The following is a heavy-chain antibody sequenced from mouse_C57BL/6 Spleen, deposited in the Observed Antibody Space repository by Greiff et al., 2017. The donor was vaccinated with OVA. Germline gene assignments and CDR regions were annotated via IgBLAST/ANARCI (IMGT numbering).Heavy chain of an antibody. CDR3: ASYYGYDDYAMDY. J-gene: IGHJ4*01. V-gene: IGHV1-55*01. Sequence: QVQLQQPGAELVKPGASVKMSCKASGYTFTSYWITWVKQRPGQGLEWIGDLYPGSGSTNYNEKFKSKATLTVDTSSSTAYMQLSSLTSEDSAVYYCASYYGYDDYAMDYWGQGTSVTVSS. D-gene: IGHD2-2*01. CDR2: LYPGSGST. CDR1: GYTFTSYW.